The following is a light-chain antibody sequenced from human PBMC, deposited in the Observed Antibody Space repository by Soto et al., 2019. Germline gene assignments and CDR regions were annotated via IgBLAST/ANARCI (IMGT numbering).Light chain of an antibody. Sequence: EIVMTQSPATLSVSPGERATLSCRASQSVSSNLAWYQHKPGQAPRLLIYGASTRDTGIPARFSGRGSGTEFTLTISGLQSEAFAVYYCQQYTNWPPLTFGGGTKVEIK. J-gene: IGKJ4*01. CDR3: QQYTNWPPLT. CDR2: GAS. CDR1: QSVSSN. V-gene: IGKV3-15*01.